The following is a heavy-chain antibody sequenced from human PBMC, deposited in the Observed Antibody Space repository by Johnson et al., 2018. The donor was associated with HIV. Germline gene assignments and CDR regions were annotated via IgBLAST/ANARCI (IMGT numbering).Heavy chain of an antibody. D-gene: IGHD1-14*01. CDR2: ISYDGTNK. J-gene: IGHJ3*02. CDR1: GFPVSSYA. CDR3: ARDRYHSPLRPGSGAFDI. Sequence: QVLLVESGGGVVQPGRSLRLSCAASGFPVSSYAMHWVRQAPGKGLEWVAVISYDGTNKYYADPVQGRFTISRDNSKNTLNLQMNSLRVDETAVYYCARDRYHSPLRPGSGAFDIWGQGTMVTVSS. V-gene: IGHV3-30-3*01.